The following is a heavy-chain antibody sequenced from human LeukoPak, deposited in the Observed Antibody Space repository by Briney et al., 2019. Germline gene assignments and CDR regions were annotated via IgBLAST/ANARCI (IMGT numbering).Heavy chain of an antibody. D-gene: IGHD3-22*01. CDR2: ITSSGAAT. J-gene: IGHJ4*02. CDR3: AKDRAPMIVVVTSFDY. CDR1: GFTFSSYA. V-gene: IGHV3-23*01. Sequence: GGSLRLSCAASGFTFSSYAMSWVRQAPGKGLEWVSSITSSGAATYYADSVKGRFTISRDNSDNTLYLQMNSLRAEDTAVYYCAKDRAPMIVVVTSFDYWGQGTLVTVSS.